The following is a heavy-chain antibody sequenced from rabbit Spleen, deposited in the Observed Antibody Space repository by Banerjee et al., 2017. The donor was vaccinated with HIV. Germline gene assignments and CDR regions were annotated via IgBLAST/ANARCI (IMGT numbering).Heavy chain of an antibody. CDR2: IYTGNGKT. D-gene: IGHD1-1*01. J-gene: IGHJ6*01. V-gene: IGHV1S40*01. CDR1: GFSFSSSYD. Sequence: QQLVESGGGLVKPGASLTLTCTASGFSFSSSYDMCWVRQAPGKGLEWIGCIYTGNGKTYYAGWAKGRFTISKASSTTMTLQMTSLTAADTATYFCARDTSSSFSSYGMDLWCPGTLVTVS. CDR3: ARDTSSSFSSYGMDL.